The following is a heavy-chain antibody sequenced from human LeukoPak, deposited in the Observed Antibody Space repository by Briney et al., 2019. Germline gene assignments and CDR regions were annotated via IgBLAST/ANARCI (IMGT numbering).Heavy chain of an antibody. CDR1: GYSISSGYY. V-gene: IGHV4-38-2*01. CDR2: IYHSGST. Sequence: SETLSLTCAVSGYSISSGYYWGWIRQPPGKGLEWIGSIYHSGSTYYNPSLRSRVTISVDTSKNQFSLKLSSVTAADTAVYYCARHQPADHFFDYWGQGTLVTVSS. J-gene: IGHJ4*02. CDR3: ARHQPADHFFDY. D-gene: IGHD2-15*01.